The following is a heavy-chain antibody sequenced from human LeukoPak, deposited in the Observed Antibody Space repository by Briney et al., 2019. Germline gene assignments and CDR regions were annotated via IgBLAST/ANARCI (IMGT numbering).Heavy chain of an antibody. D-gene: IGHD5-24*01. CDR1: GFTFRNYW. V-gene: IGHV3-74*01. J-gene: IGHJ4*02. CDR2: VKGDGSFT. CDR3: VRDGDDYNFDY. Sequence: GGSLRLSCAASGFTFRNYWMHWVRQAPGKGLVWVSRVKGDGSFTDYADSVKGRFTISRDNAKNTLYLQMYSLRAEDTAAYYCVRDGDDYNFDYWGQGSLITVSS.